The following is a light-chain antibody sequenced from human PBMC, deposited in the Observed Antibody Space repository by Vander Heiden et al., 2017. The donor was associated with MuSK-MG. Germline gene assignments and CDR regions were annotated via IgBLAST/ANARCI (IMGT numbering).Light chain of an antibody. V-gene: IGKV1-27*01. CDR2: AAS. CDR1: QDISKY. Sequence: DIQLTQSPSSLSASVGDRVTISCRASQDISKYLAWYQQKPGKAPKLLIYAASTLQSGVPSRFSGGGSGTDFTLTISSLQPEDVAAYYCQNDNSAPPTFGGGTKVQIK. J-gene: IGKJ4*01. CDR3: QNDNSAPPT.